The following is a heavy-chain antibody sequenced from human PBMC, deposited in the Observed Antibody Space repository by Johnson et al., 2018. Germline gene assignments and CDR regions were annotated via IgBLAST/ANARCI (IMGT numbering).Heavy chain of an antibody. V-gene: IGHV3-13*01. Sequence: VQLVESGGGLVQPGGSLRLSCAASGFTFSSYDMHWVRQATGKGLEWVSAIGTAGDTYYPGSVKGRFTISRENAKNSLYLQMNSLRAGDTAVYYCARATPLGKARWFGEEDYYYGMDVWGQGTTVTVSS. CDR1: GFTFSSYD. J-gene: IGHJ6*02. CDR3: ARATPLGKARWFGEEDYYYGMDV. CDR2: IGTAGDT. D-gene: IGHD3-10*01.